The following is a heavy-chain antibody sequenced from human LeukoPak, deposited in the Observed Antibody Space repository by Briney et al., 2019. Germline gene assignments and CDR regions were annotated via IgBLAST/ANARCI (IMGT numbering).Heavy chain of an antibody. CDR3: AKKGYSWSPRFDP. J-gene: IGHJ5*02. D-gene: IGHD4-11*01. CDR1: GFSFSRSD. CDR2: ISGSGDIS. V-gene: IGHV3-23*01. Sequence: PGGSLRLSCAASGFSFSRSDMIWVRQAPGKGLEWVTIISGSGDISFYADSVRGRFTISRDNSRDTLYLQLNSLRAEDTAVYHCAKKGYSWSPRFDPWGQGTLVTVSS.